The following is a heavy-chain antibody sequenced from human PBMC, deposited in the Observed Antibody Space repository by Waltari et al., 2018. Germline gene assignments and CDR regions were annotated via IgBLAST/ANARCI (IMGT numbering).Heavy chain of an antibody. J-gene: IGHJ4*02. Sequence: EVQLLESGGGLVQPGGSLRLSCVASGLNFGMSWVRQAPGKGLEWVSGISGSGGSTYYADSVKGRFNISRDNSKKTLHLQMNSLRAEDTAIYYCARLYGTNSGGVYWGQGSLVTVSS. V-gene: IGHV3-23*01. CDR1: GLNFG. D-gene: IGHD2-8*01. CDR2: ISGSGGST. CDR3: ARLYGTNSGGVY.